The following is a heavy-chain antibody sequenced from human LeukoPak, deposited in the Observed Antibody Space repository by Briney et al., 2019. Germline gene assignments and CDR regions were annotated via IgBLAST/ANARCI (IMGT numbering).Heavy chain of an antibody. V-gene: IGHV1-69*06. Sequence: SVKVSCKASGGTFSSYAISWVRQAPGQGLEWMGRIIPIFGTANYAQKFQGRVTITADKSTSTAYMELSRLRSEDTAVYYCARDQRYYGSGSYYNDYWGQGTLVTVSS. J-gene: IGHJ4*02. CDR3: ARDQRYYGSGSYYNDY. D-gene: IGHD3-10*01. CDR1: GGTFSSYA. CDR2: IIPIFGTA.